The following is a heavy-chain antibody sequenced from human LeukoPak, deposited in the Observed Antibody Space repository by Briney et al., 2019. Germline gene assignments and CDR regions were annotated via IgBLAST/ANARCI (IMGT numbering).Heavy chain of an antibody. D-gene: IGHD4-17*01. Sequence: GGSLRLSCAASGFTFSSYWMHWVRQAPGKGLVWVSRINSEGSSTSYADSVKGRFTISRDNAKNTLYLQMNSLRAEDTAVYYCARVSPNTVTTLQYFDYWGQGTLVTVSS. CDR2: INSEGSST. CDR3: ARVSPNTVTTLQYFDY. CDR1: GFTFSSYW. V-gene: IGHV3-74*01. J-gene: IGHJ4*02.